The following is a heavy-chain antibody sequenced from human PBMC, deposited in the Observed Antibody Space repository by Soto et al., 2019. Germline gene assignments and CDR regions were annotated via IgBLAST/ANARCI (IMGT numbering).Heavy chain of an antibody. V-gene: IGHV1-69*02. D-gene: IGHD3-10*01. CDR3: ATNYGSGSTHFDY. CDR2: VIPILGMA. CDR1: EGTFNSYT. J-gene: IGHJ4*02. Sequence: QVQLVQSGAEVKKPGSSVKVSCTASEGTFNSYTISWVRQAPGQGLEWMGRVIPILGMADFAQRFQGRVMITAHKSTSTAYMMLSSLRSDDTAIYYCATNYGSGSTHFDYWGQGTQVTVSS.